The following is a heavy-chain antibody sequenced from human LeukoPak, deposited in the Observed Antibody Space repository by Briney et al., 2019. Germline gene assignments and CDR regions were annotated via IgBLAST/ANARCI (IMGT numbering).Heavy chain of an antibody. CDR3: AGGPELLRTEYFQH. D-gene: IGHD1-26*01. J-gene: IGHJ1*01. CDR2: INPSGGST. CDR1: GYTFTSYY. V-gene: IGHV1-46*01. Sequence: GASVKVSCKASGYTFTSYYMHWVRQAPGQGLEWMGIINPSGGSTSYAQKFQGRVTMTSDTSTSSVFMEMSSLRSEDTAVYYCAGGPELLRTEYFQHWGQGTLVTVSS.